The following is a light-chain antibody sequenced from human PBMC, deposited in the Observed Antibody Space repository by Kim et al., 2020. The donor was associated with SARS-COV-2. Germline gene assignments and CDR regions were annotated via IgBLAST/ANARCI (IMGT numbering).Light chain of an antibody. V-gene: IGKV1-39*01. Sequence: YVGDRVTIACRASQSIGTRLNWYQQRPGKAPKLLIYAASSLQSGVPSRFSGTGSGTDFTLTISSLQPEDFATCYCQQSHTTPWLTFGGGTKVDIK. CDR1: QSIGTR. CDR3: QQSHTTPWLT. CDR2: AAS. J-gene: IGKJ4*01.